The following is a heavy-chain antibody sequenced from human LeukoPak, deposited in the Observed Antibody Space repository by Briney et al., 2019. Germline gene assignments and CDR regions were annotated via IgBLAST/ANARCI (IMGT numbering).Heavy chain of an antibody. J-gene: IGHJ6*03. CDR3: ARDRYSSSWHAYYYYYYLDV. D-gene: IGHD6-13*01. CDR1: GYTFTSYG. CDR2: SSAYNGNT. V-gene: IGHV1-18*01. Sequence: APVKVSCKASGYTFTSYGISWVRQAPGQGLERMGWSSAYNGNTNYAQKLQGRVTMTTDTSTSIAYMELMSLRSDDTAVYYCARDRYSSSWHAYYYYYYLDVWGKGTTGTVSS.